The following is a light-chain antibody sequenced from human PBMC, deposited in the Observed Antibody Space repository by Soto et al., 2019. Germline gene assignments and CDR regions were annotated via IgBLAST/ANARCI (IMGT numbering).Light chain of an antibody. CDR2: AAS. CDR1: QGISNF. J-gene: IGKJ4*01. Sequence: DIQMTQSPSSLSASVGDRVTITCRASQGISNFLAWYQQRPGKVPKVLIYAASTLQSGVPSRFSGSGSGTDFTLTISSLQPEDVATYYCQKYNSAPSLNFGGGTKVEIK. V-gene: IGKV1-27*01. CDR3: QKYNSAPSLN.